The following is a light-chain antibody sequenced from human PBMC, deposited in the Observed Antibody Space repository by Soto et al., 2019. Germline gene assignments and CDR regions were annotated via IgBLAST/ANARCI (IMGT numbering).Light chain of an antibody. Sequence: DIQMTQSPSTLSASVGDTVTITCRASQTVSDWLAWYRQRPGKAPELLIFKASPLDSGVPSRFSGSGSGTEFTLTISSLQPDDFATYYCQQYNSFSWSFGQGTKVQIK. CDR2: KAS. V-gene: IGKV1-5*03. J-gene: IGKJ1*01. CDR3: QQYNSFSWS. CDR1: QTVSDW.